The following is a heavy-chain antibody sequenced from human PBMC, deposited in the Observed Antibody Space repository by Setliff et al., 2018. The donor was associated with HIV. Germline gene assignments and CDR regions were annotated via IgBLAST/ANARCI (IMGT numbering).Heavy chain of an antibody. CDR2: IYTSGST. J-gene: IGHJ4*02. CDR3: ARHANTVTTVFVDYFDY. Sequence: SETLSLTCTVSRGSVSSGSYYWSWIRQPAGKGLEWIGRIYTSGSTNYNPSLRSRVTISVDTSKNQFSLNLTSVTAADTAVYYCARHANTVTTVFVDYFDYWGQGTLVTVSS. CDR1: RGSVSSGSYY. D-gene: IGHD4-17*01. V-gene: IGHV4-61*02.